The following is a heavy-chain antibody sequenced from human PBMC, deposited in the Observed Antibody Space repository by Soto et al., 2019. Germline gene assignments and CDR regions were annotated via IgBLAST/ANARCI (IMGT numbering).Heavy chain of an antibody. D-gene: IGHD1-26*01. V-gene: IGHV3-48*01. CDR3: VREDILGASSFDY. CDR1: GFTFGGYS. CDR2: ISSLSSPR. Sequence: EVQLVESGGGLVQTGGSLRLSCAASGFTFGGYSMNWVRQAPGKGLEWISSISSLSSPRYYAESVEGRFIISRDNAKNALYLQLNSLRVEDTAVYFCVREDILGASSFDYLGQEPLLSVSS. J-gene: IGHJ4*02.